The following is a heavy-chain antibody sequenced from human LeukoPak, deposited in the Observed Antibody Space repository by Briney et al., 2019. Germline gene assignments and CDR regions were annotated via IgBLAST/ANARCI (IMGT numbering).Heavy chain of an antibody. Sequence: SETLSLTCAVYGGSFSGYYWSWIRQPPGKGLEWIGEINHSGSTNYNPSLKSRVTISVDTSKNQFSLKLSSLTAADTAVYYCARGQLIKRGYSYGAYYFDYWGQGTLVTVSS. CDR1: GGSFSGYY. CDR3: ARGQLIKRGYSYGAYYFDY. D-gene: IGHD5-18*01. CDR2: INHSGST. V-gene: IGHV4-34*01. J-gene: IGHJ4*02.